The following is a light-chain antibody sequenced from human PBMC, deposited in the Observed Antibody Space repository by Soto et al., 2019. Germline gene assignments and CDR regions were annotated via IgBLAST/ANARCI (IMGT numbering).Light chain of an antibody. V-gene: IGKV1-33*01. CDR3: QQYDNLPLT. J-gene: IGKJ4*01. Sequence: DIQMTQSPSSLSASFGDRVTITCQASQDISNYLNWYQQKPGKAPKLLIYDASNLETGVPSRFSGSGSGTDFTFTISSLQPEDIATYYCQQYDNLPLTFGGGTKVDI. CDR1: QDISNY. CDR2: DAS.